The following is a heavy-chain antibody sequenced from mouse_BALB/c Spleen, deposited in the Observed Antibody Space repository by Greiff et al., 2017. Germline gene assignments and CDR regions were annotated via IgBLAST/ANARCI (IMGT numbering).Heavy chain of an antibody. CDR2: INSGSGGT. J-gene: IGHJ4*01. D-gene: IGHD2-1*01. CDR1: GYAFTNYL. CDR3: ARKDGNLYYYAMDY. V-gene: IGHV1-54*01. Sequence: QVQLKQSGAELVRPGTSVKVSCKASGYAFTNYLIEWVKQRPGQGLEWIGVINSGSGGTNYNEKFKGKATLTADTSSSTAYMQLSSLTSDDSAVYFCARKDGNLYYYAMDYWGQGTSVTVSS.